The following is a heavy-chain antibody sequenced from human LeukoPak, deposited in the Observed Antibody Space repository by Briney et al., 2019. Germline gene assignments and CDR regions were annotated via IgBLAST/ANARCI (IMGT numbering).Heavy chain of an antibody. CDR3: ARDITMVRGVITANWFDP. D-gene: IGHD3-10*01. J-gene: IGHJ5*02. CDR1: GYTCTSYA. V-gene: IGHV7-4-1*01. CDR2: INTNTGNP. Sequence: ASVKVSCKASGYTCTSYAMNWVRQAPGQGLEWMGWINTNTGNPTYAQGFTGRFVFSLDTSASTAYLQICSLKAEDTAVYYCARDITMVRGVITANWFDPWGQGTLVTVSS.